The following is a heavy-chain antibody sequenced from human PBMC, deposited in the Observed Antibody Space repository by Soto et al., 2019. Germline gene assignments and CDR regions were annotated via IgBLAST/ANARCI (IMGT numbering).Heavy chain of an antibody. CDR3: ASALSSHDHYFDS. V-gene: IGHV3-20*04. CDR1: GFTFDDYG. CDR2: VNWSGGNS. D-gene: IGHD5-12*01. Sequence: EVQLVQSGGSVVRPGGSLRLSCTASGFTFDDYGMAWVRQFPGKGLEWVSGVNWSGGNSGYADSVKGRFTISRDNAKKTLYLHMTSLRAGDTSFYYCASALSSHDHYFDSWGQGNLVTVST. J-gene: IGHJ4*02.